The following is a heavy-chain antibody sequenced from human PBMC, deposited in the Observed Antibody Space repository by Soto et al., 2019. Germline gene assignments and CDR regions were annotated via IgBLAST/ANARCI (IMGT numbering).Heavy chain of an antibody. J-gene: IGHJ4*02. D-gene: IGHD3-16*01. V-gene: IGHV3-7*04. CDR1: GLTLSASW. CDR3: GRGGGNFDY. CDR2: INRDGSDK. Sequence: EVQLVESGGGLVQPGGSLRLTCAGSGLTLSASWMSWVRQAPGKGLEWVANINRDGSDKYYVDSVKGRFTISRDNAKNSLYLQMNSLRAEDTGGYYCGRGGGNFDYWGQGTLVTVSS.